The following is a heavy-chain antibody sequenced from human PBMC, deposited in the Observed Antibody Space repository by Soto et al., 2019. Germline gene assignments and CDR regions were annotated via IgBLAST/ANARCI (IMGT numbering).Heavy chain of an antibody. J-gene: IGHJ4*02. CDR2: ISGSGDDT. V-gene: IGHV3-23*04. Sequence: EVQLVESGGGLVQPGGSLRLSCAASGFSFSSYVMNWVRQAPGKGLEWVSDISGSGDDTNYADSVKGRFTIARDNSKNTLYLQMNSLRAEDAALYYCAKCRVPGYYDSSGYDYWGQGTLVTVSS. D-gene: IGHD3-22*01. CDR3: AKCRVPGYYDSSGYDY. CDR1: GFSFSSYV.